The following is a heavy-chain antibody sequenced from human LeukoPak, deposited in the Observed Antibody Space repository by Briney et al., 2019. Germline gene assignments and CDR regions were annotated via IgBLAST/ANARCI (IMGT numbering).Heavy chain of an antibody. CDR2: IWYDGSNK. CDR3: ARDVFTTYDTGGGYFDY. Sequence: GGSLRLSCAASGFTFSSYGMHWVRQAPGKGLECLGLIWYDGSNKYYADSVKGRFAISRDNSKNTLYLQMNSLRADDTAVYYCARDVFTTYDTGGGYFDYWGQGTLVTVSS. J-gene: IGHJ4*02. D-gene: IGHD3-22*01. CDR1: GFTFSSYG. V-gene: IGHV3-33*08.